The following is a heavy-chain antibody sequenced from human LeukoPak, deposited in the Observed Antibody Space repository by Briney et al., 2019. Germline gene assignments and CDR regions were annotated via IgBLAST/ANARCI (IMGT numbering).Heavy chain of an antibody. CDR3: ARRSSGYYLFDY. D-gene: IGHD3-22*01. V-gene: IGHV4-39*01. J-gene: IGHJ4*02. CDR2: IYYSGST. Sequence: PSETLSLTCTVSGGSISSSSYFWGWIRQPPGKGLEWIGSIYYSGSTYYNPSLRSRVTISVDTSKNQFSLKLSSVTAADTAVYYYARRSSGYYLFDYWGQGTLVTVSS. CDR1: GGSISSSSYF.